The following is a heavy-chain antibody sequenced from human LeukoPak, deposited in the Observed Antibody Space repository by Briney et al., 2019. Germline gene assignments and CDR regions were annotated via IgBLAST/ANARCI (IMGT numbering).Heavy chain of an antibody. CDR3: ARTGTVPGYVESYYFDY. CDR2: IYTSGST. V-gene: IGHV4-61*02. Sequence: SQTLSLTCTVSGGSISSGSYYWSWIRQPAGKGLEWIGRIYTSGSTYYNPSLKSRVTISVDTSKNQFSLKLSSVTAADTAVYYCARTGTVPGYVESYYFDYWGQGTLVTVSS. CDR1: GGSISSGSYY. J-gene: IGHJ4*02. D-gene: IGHD5-12*01.